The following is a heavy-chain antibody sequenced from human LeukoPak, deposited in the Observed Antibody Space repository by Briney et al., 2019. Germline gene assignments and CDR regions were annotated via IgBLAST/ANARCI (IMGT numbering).Heavy chain of an antibody. J-gene: IGHJ6*03. CDR2: IYYSGSGRT. Sequence: SETLSLTCTVSGGSISSSSYYWGWIRQPPGKGLEWIGSIYYSGSGRTYYNPSLKSRVTISVDTSKNQFSLKLSSVTAADTAVYYCARDSDYDILTGYAYYYYMDVWGKGTTVTVSS. V-gene: IGHV4-39*07. CDR1: GGSISSSSYY. CDR3: ARDSDYDILTGYAYYYYMDV. D-gene: IGHD3-9*01.